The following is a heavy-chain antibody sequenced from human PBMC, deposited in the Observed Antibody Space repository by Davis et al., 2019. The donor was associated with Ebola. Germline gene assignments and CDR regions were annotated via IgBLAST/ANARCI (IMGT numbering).Heavy chain of an antibody. Sequence: SVKVSCKASGGTFSIFGINWVRQAPGQGLEWIGVIIPTYATSYYAQKFQDRVTITADESTSTAYMELSSLKSEDTAVYFCARSAIAYCSGGSCFFDYWGQGTLVTVSS. J-gene: IGHJ4*02. CDR3: ARSAIAYCSGGSCFFDY. V-gene: IGHV1-69*13. CDR2: IIPTYATS. CDR1: GGTFSIFG. D-gene: IGHD2-15*01.